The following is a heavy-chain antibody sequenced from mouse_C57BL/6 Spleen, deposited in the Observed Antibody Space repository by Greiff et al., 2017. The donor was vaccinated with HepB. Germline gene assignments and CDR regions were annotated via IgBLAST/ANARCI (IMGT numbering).Heavy chain of an antibody. D-gene: IGHD2-2*01. J-gene: IGHJ4*01. V-gene: IGHV5-12*01. Sequence: EVKLQESGGGLVQPGGSLKLSCAASGFTFSDYYMYWVRQTPEKRLEWVAYISNGGGSTYYPDTVKGRFTISRDNAKNTLYLQMSRLKSEDTAMYYCASPLLVTTLWGQGTSVTVSS. CDR3: ASPLLVTTL. CDR1: GFTFSDYY. CDR2: ISNGGGST.